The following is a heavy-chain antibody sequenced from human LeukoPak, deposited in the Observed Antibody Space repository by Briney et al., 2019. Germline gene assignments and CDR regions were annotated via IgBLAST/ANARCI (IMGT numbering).Heavy chain of an antibody. CDR1: GYTFTGYY. J-gene: IGHJ3*02. CDR2: INPNSGGA. CDR3: ARGDTYYYDSSGYYYIGDAFDI. D-gene: IGHD3-22*01. Sequence: ASVKVSCKASGYTFTGYYMHWVRQAPGQGLEWMGWINPNSGGANYAQKFQGRVTMTRDTSISTAYMELSRLRSDDTAVYYCARGDTYYYDSSGYYYIGDAFDIWGQGTMVTVSS. V-gene: IGHV1-2*02.